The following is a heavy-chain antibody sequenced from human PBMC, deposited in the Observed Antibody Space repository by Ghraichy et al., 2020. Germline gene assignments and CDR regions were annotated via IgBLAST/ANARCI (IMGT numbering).Heavy chain of an antibody. CDR3: ARELSSTPNWFDP. Sequence: TLSLTCTVSGDSMSYSYWGWIRQPAGKGLEWIGRIYTSGSTIYNTSLKGRVTMSLDTSKKQFSLILNSVTAADTAVYYCARELSSTPNWFDPWGQGTLVTVSS. J-gene: IGHJ5*02. CDR2: IYTSGST. CDR1: GDSMSYSY. D-gene: IGHD2-2*01. V-gene: IGHV4-4*07.